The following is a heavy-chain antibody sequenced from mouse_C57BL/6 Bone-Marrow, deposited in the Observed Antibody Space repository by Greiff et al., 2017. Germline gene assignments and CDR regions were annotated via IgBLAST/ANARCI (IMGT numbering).Heavy chain of an antibody. CDR3: ARAWFAD. J-gene: IGHJ3*01. CDR1: GYTFTDYY. Sequence: QVQLQQSGAELVRPGASVKLSCKASGYTFTDYYIDWVKQRPGQGLEWIARIYPGSGDTYYNDKFKGKATLTAEKSSSTAYMQRSSLTSEDSAVYFCARAWFADWGRGTVVTVSA. V-gene: IGHV1-76*01. CDR2: IYPGSGDT.